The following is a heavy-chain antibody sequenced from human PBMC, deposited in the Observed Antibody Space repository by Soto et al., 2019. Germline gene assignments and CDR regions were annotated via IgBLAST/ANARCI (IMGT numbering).Heavy chain of an antibody. Sequence: AGGSLRLSCAASGLTFSSHTMNWVRQAPGKGLEWVSYISSSSSTIYYTDSVKGRFTISRDNAKNSLYLQMNSLRAEDTAVYYCARDPAIYSGKFDYGLDVWGQGTTVTVSS. V-gene: IGHV3-48*01. J-gene: IGHJ6*02. D-gene: IGHD4-4*01. CDR3: ARDPAIYSGKFDYGLDV. CDR1: GLTFSSHT. CDR2: ISSSSSTI.